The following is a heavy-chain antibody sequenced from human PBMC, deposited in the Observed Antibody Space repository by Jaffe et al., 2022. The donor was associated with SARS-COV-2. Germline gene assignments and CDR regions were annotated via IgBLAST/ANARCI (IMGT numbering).Heavy chain of an antibody. D-gene: IGHD3-22*01. CDR2: ISSSGSTI. CDR3: ARDSSGYPPHYYYGMDV. J-gene: IGHJ6*02. CDR1: GFTFSSYE. V-gene: IGHV3-48*03. Sequence: EVQLVESGGGLVQPGGSLRLSCAASGFTFSSYEMNWVRQAPGKGLEWVSYISSSGSTIYYADSVKGRFTISRDNAKNSLYLQMNSLRAEDTAVYYCARDSSGYPPHYYYGMDVWGQGTTVTVSS.